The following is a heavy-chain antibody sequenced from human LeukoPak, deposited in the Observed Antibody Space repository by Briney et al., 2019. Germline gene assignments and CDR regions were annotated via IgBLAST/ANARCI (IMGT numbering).Heavy chain of an antibody. Sequence: YPSETLSLTCAVYGGSFSGYYWSWIRQPPGKGLEWIGSIYYSGSTYYNPSLKSRVTISVDTSKNQFSLKLSSVTAADTAVYYCARHRRYFDWLFRSDWFDPWGQGTLVTVSS. CDR2: IYYSGST. J-gene: IGHJ5*02. V-gene: IGHV4-34*01. CDR3: ARHRRYFDWLFRSDWFDP. CDR1: GGSFSGYY. D-gene: IGHD3-9*01.